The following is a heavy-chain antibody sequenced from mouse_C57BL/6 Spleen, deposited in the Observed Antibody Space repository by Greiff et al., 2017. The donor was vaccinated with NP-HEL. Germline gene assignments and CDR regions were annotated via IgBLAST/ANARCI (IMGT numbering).Heavy chain of an antibody. J-gene: IGHJ1*03. D-gene: IGHD1-1*01. CDR1: GYTFTEYT. CDR3: ARHEFYYYGSSYGYFDV. V-gene: IGHV1-62-2*01. CDR2: FYPGSGSI. Sequence: VHLVESGAELVKPGASVKLSCKASGYTFTEYTIHWVKQRSGQGLEWIGWFYPGSGSIKYNEKFKDKATLTADKSSSTVYMELSRLTSEDSAVYFCARHEFYYYGSSYGYFDVWGTGTTVTVSS.